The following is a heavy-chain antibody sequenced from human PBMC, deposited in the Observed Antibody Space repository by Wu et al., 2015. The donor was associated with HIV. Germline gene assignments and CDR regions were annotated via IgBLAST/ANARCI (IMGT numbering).Heavy chain of an antibody. Sequence: QLVQSGAEVKKPGASVTVSCKASGYSFNDYYIHWVRQTPGQGFEWMGWNNVDSGSTSYAQKFLGRITMTRDTSIATAYMQLTRLTSDDTAVYYCVRDLIKYTTSTVDLNWFDPWGQGTLVTVSS. CDR3: VRDLIKYTTSTVDLNWFDP. V-gene: IGHV1-2*02. J-gene: IGHJ5*02. CDR2: NNVDSGST. CDR1: GYSFNDYY. D-gene: IGHD3-10*01.